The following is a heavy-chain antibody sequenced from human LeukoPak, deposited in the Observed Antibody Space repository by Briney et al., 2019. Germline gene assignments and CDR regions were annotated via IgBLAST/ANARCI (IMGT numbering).Heavy chain of an antibody. J-gene: IGHJ6*02. CDR1: GGSISSYY. V-gene: IGHV4-59*12. D-gene: IGHD5-24*01. CDR2: IYHSGST. CDR3: ARDIRWLQPMSAKYYYYYGMDV. Sequence: LETLSLTCTASGGSISSYYWSWIRQPPGKGLGWIGYIYHSGSTNYNPSLKSRVTISVDTSKNQFSLKLSSVTAADTAVYYCARDIRWLQPMSAKYYYYYGMDVWGQGTTVTVSS.